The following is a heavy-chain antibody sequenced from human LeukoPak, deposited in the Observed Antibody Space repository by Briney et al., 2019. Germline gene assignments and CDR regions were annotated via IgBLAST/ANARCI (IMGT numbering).Heavy chain of an antibody. D-gene: IGHD6-19*01. CDR2: INHSGST. CDR1: GGSFSGYY. J-gene: IGHJ6*02. CDR3: ARGGSGWSLYYYYGMDV. V-gene: IGHV4-34*01. Sequence: PSETLSLTCAVYGGSFSGYYWSWIRQPPGKGLEWIGEINHSGSTNYNPSLKSRVTISVDTSKNQFSPKLSSVTAADTAVYYCARGGSGWSLYYYYGMDVWGQGTTVTVSS.